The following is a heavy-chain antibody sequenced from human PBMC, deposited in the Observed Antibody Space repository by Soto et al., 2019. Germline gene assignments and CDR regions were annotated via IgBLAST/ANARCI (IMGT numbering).Heavy chain of an antibody. J-gene: IGHJ4*02. CDR1: GYSISAGYY. V-gene: IGHV4-38-2*02. D-gene: IGHD3-3*01. CDR3: GTRRRVQYYDFWSTTSVYFDY. Sequence: PPQTLSLRSTVSGYSISAGYYWGWILQPPVKGLECIGSIYHSGSTYYNPSLKSRVTISVDTSKNQFSLKLSSVTAADTAVYYCGTRRRVQYYDFWSTTSVYFDYWGQGTLGT. CDR2: IYHSGST.